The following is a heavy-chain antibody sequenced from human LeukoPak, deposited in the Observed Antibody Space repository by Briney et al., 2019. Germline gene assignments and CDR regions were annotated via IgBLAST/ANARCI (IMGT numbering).Heavy chain of an antibody. CDR3: TRQGDQDYYAMDV. Sequence: PSETLSLTCAVYGGSFSGYYWSWIRQPPGKGLEWIGYIYYSGSTNYNPSLKSRVTISVDTSKNQFSLKLSSVTAADTAVYYCTRQGDQDYYAMDVWGQGTTVTVSS. D-gene: IGHD3-16*01. J-gene: IGHJ6*02. CDR2: IYYSGST. V-gene: IGHV4-59*01. CDR1: GGSFSGYY.